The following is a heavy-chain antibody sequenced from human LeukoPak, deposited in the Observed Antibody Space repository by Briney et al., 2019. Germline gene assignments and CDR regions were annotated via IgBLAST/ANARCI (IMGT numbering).Heavy chain of an antibody. D-gene: IGHD3-22*01. CDR2: INPSGGST. J-gene: IGHJ4*02. CDR3: AREGSYYDSSGYYYDY. Sequence: ASVTVSCKASGYTFTSYYMHWVRQAPGQGLEWMGIINPSGGSTSYAQKFQGRVTMTRDMSTSTVYMELSSLRSEDTAVYYCAREGSYYDSSGYYYDYWGQGTLVTVSS. V-gene: IGHV1-46*01. CDR1: GYTFTSYY.